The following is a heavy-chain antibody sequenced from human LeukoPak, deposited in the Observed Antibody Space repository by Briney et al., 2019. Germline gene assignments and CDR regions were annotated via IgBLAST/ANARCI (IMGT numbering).Heavy chain of an antibody. CDR3: ARGSSSSSWDY. D-gene: IGHD6-6*01. V-gene: IGHV4-34*01. Sequence: KPSETLSLTCAVYGGSFSGYYWSWIRQPPGKGLEWIGEINHSGSTNYNPSLKSRVTISVDTSKNQFSLKLSSVTAADTAVYYCARGSSSSSWDYWGQGTLVTVSS. CDR1: GGSFSGYY. CDR2: INHSGST. J-gene: IGHJ4*02.